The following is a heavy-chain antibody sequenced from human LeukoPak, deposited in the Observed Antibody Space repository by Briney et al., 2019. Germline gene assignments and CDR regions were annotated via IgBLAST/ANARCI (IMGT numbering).Heavy chain of an antibody. CDR2: ISGSGGST. V-gene: IGHV3-23*01. CDR3: AKGAREPPNYYGSGSYWALFDY. J-gene: IGHJ4*02. D-gene: IGHD3-10*01. CDR1: GFTFSSYA. Sequence: GGSLRLSCAAPGFTFSSYAMSWVRQAPGKGLEWVSAISGSGGSTYYADSVKGRFTISRDNSKNTLYLQMNSLRAEDTAVYYCAKGAREPPNYYGSGSYWALFDYWGQGTLVTVSS.